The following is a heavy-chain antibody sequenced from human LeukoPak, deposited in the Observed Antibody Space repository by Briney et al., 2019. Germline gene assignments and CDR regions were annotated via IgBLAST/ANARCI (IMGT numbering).Heavy chain of an antibody. Sequence: SETLSLTCAVYGGSFSGYYWSWSRQPPGKGLEWIGEINHSGSTNYNPSLKSRVTISVDTSKNQFSLKLSSVTAADTAVYYCARDSPYYAYKKYFDYWGQGTLVTVSS. CDR3: ARDSPYYAYKKYFDY. CDR2: INHSGST. CDR1: GGSFSGYY. J-gene: IGHJ4*02. V-gene: IGHV4-34*01. D-gene: IGHD3-10*01.